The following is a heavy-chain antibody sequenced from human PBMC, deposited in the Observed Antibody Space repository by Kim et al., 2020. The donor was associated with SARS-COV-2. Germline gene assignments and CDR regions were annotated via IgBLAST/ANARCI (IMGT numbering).Heavy chain of an antibody. Sequence: SETLSLTCTVSGGSISSSSYYWGWIRQPPGKGLEWIGSIYYSGSTYYNPSLKSRVTISVDTSKNQFSLKLSSVTAADTAVYYCARVLGLRFSNWGQGTLVTVSS. CDR3: ARVLGLRFSN. D-gene: IGHD5-12*01. V-gene: IGHV4-39*07. J-gene: IGHJ4*02. CDR1: GGSISSSSYY. CDR2: IYYSGST.